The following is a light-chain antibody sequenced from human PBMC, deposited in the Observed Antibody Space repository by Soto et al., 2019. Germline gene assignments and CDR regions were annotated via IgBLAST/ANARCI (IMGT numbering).Light chain of an antibody. CDR3: QQRYRWPET. CDR2: NAS. Sequence: EIVLTQSPGTLSLSPGERATLSCRASQSVTNFLAWYQQKPGQSPSLLIYNASHRATGIPARFSGSGSGTDFTLIISSLEPEDFAVYYCQQRYRWPETFGQGTKVEIK. V-gene: IGKV3-11*01. J-gene: IGKJ1*01. CDR1: QSVTNF.